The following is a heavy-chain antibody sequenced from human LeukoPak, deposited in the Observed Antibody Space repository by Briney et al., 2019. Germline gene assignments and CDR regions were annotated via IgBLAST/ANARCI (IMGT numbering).Heavy chain of an antibody. J-gene: IGHJ6*03. D-gene: IGHD3-22*01. CDR2: IYPGDSDT. CDR3: ARHYDRSGYYSRNYYYYMDV. Sequence: GESLKISCKNSGNSSTNYWIAWVRQVPGKGLEWMGIIYPGDSDTRYSPSFQGQVTISADKSINTAYLQWGSLKASDTAIYYCARHYDRSGYYSRNYYYYMDVWGKGTTVTVSS. V-gene: IGHV5-51*01. CDR1: GNSSTNYW.